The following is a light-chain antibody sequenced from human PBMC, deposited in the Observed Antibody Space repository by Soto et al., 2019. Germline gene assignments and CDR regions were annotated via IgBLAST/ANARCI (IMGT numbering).Light chain of an antibody. Sequence: ILLTQSPGTLSFSPGERATLSCRASQSVSSSYLAWYQQKPGQAPRLLIYGASSRATGIPDRFSGSGSGTDFTLTISRLEPEDFAVYYCQQYGSSPSFGGGTKWIS. CDR2: GAS. V-gene: IGKV3-20*01. CDR1: QSVSSSY. CDR3: QQYGSSPS. J-gene: IGKJ4*01.